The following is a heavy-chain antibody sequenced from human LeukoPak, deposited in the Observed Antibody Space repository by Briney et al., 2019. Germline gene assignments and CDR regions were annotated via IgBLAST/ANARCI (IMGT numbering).Heavy chain of an antibody. Sequence: PGGSLRLSCAASGFTFSSYSMNWVRQAPGKGLEWVSSISSSSSYIYYADSVKGRFTISRDNAKNSLYLQMNSLRAEDTAVYYCARRYDFWSGYPAFDYWGQGTLVTVSS. D-gene: IGHD3-3*01. CDR1: GFTFSSYS. V-gene: IGHV3-21*01. J-gene: IGHJ4*02. CDR2: ISSSSSYI. CDR3: ARRYDFWSGYPAFDY.